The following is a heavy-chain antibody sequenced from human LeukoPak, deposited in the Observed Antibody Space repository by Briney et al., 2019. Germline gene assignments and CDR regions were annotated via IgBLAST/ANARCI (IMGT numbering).Heavy chain of an antibody. V-gene: IGHV3-48*02. J-gene: IGHJ4*02. Sequence: GGSLRLSCAASGFTFSIYSMNWVRQAPGKGLEWLSYISSSSSTIYYADSVKGRFTISRDNARNSLYLQKNSLRDEDTAVCYCATDFTASYRLDYWGQGTLVTVSS. CDR1: GFTFSIYS. CDR3: ATDFTASYRLDY. CDR2: ISSSSSTI. D-gene: IGHD3-16*02.